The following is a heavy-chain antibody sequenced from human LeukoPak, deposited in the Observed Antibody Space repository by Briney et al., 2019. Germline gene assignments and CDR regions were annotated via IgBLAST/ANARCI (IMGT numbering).Heavy chain of an antibody. CDR2: INTDGSIT. CDR3: AKDFYAQPDY. Sequence: GGSLRLSCAASGFTFSTSWMLWVRQAPGKGLVWVSRINTDGSITSHADSVEGRFTISRDNAKNTLYLQMNSLRVEDTAVYYCAKDFYAQPDYWGQGTLVTVSS. CDR1: GFTFSTSW. V-gene: IGHV3-74*01. D-gene: IGHD2/OR15-2a*01. J-gene: IGHJ4*02.